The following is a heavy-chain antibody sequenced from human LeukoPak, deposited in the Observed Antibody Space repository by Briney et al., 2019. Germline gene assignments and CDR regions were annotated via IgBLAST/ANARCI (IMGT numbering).Heavy chain of an antibody. Sequence: GGSLRLSCAASGFTFSSYSMNWVGQAPGKRLEWVSSISSSSSYIYYADSVKGRFTISRDNAKNSLYLQMNSLRAEDTAVYYCARDPGPGVNYNWFDPWGQGTLVTVSS. V-gene: IGHV3-21*01. CDR3: ARDPGPGVNYNWFDP. CDR1: GFTFSSYS. J-gene: IGHJ5*02. CDR2: ISSSSSYI. D-gene: IGHD1-14*01.